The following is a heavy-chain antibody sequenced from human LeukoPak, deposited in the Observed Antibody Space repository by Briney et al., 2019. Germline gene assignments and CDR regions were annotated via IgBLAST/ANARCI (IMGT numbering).Heavy chain of an antibody. J-gene: IGHJ4*02. CDR3: AKDGMATISYYFDY. CDR1: GFTVSTNY. D-gene: IGHD5-24*01. Sequence: PGGSLRLSCAASGFTVSTNYMSWVRQAPGKGLEWVSVIYSGGSTYYADSVKGRFTISRDNSKNTLYLQMNSLRGEDTAVYYCAKDGMATISYYFDYWGQGTLVTVSS. CDR2: IYSGGST. V-gene: IGHV3-66*01.